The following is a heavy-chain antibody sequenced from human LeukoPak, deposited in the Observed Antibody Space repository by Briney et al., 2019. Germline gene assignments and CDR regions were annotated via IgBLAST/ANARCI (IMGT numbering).Heavy chain of an antibody. J-gene: IGHJ4*02. CDR3: ARVAGQQGGVLDY. D-gene: IGHD3-16*01. Sequence: SETLSLTCSVSGASITSYYWSWIRQPAGKGLECIGHIYASGNTNYNPSLKSRVTMSIDTSKNQFSLKLGSVTAADTAVYYCARVAGQQGGVLDYWGQGTLVTVSS. CDR2: IYASGNT. V-gene: IGHV4-4*07. CDR1: GASITSYY.